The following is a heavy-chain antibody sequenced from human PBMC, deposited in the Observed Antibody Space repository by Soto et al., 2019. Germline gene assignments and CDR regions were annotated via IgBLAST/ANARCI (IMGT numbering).Heavy chain of an antibody. Sequence: KASETLSLTCVLSAGFLSSFSSSWNRQPPERGLEFIGSISHSGRSEYNRSLKDRIILSVDVSKNQFSLNLKSMKAADTAVYYCARVAVENYYNMGRGATYYALDVWGQGTTVTVSS. V-gene: IGHV4-59*13. CDR1: AGFLSSFS. CDR3: ARVAVENYYNMGRGATYYALDV. D-gene: IGHD3-9*01. CDR2: ISHSGRS. J-gene: IGHJ6*02.